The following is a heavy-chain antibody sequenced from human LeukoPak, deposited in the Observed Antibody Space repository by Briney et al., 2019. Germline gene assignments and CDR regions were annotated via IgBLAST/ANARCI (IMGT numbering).Heavy chain of an antibody. J-gene: IGHJ2*01. CDR2: IYYSGST. CDR3: ARRAMTTAREGYFDL. CDR1: GGSISSGGYY. Sequence: SETLSLTCTVSGGSISSGGYYWSWIRQHPGKGLEWIGHIYYSGSTYYSPSLKSRVIILVDTSKNQFSLKLSSVTAADTAVYYCARRAMTTAREGYFDLWGRGTLVTVSS. D-gene: IGHD4-17*01. V-gene: IGHV4-31*03.